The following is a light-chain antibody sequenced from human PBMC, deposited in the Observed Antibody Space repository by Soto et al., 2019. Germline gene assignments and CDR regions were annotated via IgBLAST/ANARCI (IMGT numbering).Light chain of an antibody. CDR3: KRFRSSLST. J-gene: IGKJ2*01. CDR2: GSS. Sequence: EIVLTQSPGTLSLSPGERATLSCRASQSVTSSYLAWYQQKPGQAPRLLIYGSSSSASGIPDRFSGSGSGTDFTHTISRLEPEDFAVYYCKRFRSSLSTFGQGTKLEIK. V-gene: IGKV3-20*01. CDR1: QSVTSSY.